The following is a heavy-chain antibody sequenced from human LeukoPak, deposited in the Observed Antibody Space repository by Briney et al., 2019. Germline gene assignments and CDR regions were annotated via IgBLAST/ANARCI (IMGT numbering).Heavy chain of an antibody. CDR3: TTVGTYYYDSSGYWAWIDY. Sequence: GGSLRLSCAASGFTFSNAWMSWVRQAPGKGLEWVGRIKSKTDGGTTDYAAPVKGRFTISRDDSKNTLYLQMNSLKTEDTAVYYCTTVGTYYYDSSGYWAWIDYWGQGTLVTVSS. J-gene: IGHJ4*02. CDR1: GFTFSNAW. D-gene: IGHD3-22*01. CDR2: IKSKTDGGTT. V-gene: IGHV3-15*01.